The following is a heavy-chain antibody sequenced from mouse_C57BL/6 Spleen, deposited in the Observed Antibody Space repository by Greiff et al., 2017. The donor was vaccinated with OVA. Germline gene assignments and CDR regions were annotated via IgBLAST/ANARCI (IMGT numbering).Heavy chain of an antibody. CDR1: GYAFSSSW. V-gene: IGHV1-82*01. J-gene: IGHJ3*01. Sequence: VQLQQSGPELVKPGASVKISCKASGYAFSSSWMNWVKQRPGKGLEWIGRIYPGDGDTNYNGKFKGKATLTADKSSSTAYMQLSSLTSEDSAVYFCARSGGLTSPAWFAYWGQGTLVTVSA. CDR2: IYPGDGDT. CDR3: ARSGGLTSPAWFAY. D-gene: IGHD3-2*02.